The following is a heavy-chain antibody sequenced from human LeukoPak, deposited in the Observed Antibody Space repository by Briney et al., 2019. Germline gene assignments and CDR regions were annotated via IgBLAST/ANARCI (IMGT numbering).Heavy chain of an antibody. V-gene: IGHV1-18*01. D-gene: IGHD6-13*01. CDR3: ARAGSSSWSLNLDF. Sequence: GASVKVPCKATGYGFLSYGISWVRQAPGQGLEWMGWISTFNGKTKYAQKFRGRVTMTTDTDTNKAQMQLRSLRSDDTAVYYCARAGSSSWSLNLDFWGQGTLVTVSS. CDR1: GYGFLSYG. J-gene: IGHJ4*02. CDR2: ISTFNGKT.